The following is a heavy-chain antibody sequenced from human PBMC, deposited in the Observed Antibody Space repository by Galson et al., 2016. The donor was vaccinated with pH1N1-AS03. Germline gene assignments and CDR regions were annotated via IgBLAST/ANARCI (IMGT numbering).Heavy chain of an antibody. J-gene: IGHJ5*02. Sequence: SVKVSCKASGYTFTNYFMHWVRQAPGQGLEWIGVINPSGGTTRYAQKFQGRVTMTRDTSTSTVYMELSRLRSADTAVYYCARRRLFWTPGFDPWGQGTLVTVSS. CDR2: INPSGGTT. CDR1: GYTFTNYF. CDR3: ARRRLFWTPGFDP. D-gene: IGHD3/OR15-3a*01. V-gene: IGHV1-46*01.